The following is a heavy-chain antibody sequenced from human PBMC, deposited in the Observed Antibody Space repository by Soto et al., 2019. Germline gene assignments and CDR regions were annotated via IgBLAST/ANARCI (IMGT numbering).Heavy chain of an antibody. V-gene: IGHV3-30*11. CDR2: ITYDGRKK. D-gene: IGHD1-26*01. J-gene: IGHJ4*02. CDR1: GFIFSSYA. Sequence: QVQLVESGGGVVQPGMSLRLSCAASGFIFSSYAVHWVRQAPGKGLEWVAVITYDGRKKYYADSVKGRFTISRDNSKNPLYLPMSALGADDTAVYLCATGAPDGDFFDDWGQGTLVTVSS. CDR3: ATGAPDGDFFDD.